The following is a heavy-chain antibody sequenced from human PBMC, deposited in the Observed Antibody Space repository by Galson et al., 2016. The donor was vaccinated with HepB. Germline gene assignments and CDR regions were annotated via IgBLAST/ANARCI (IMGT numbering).Heavy chain of an antibody. V-gene: IGHV1-69*13. CDR2: IIPMLDTT. J-gene: IGHJ4*02. CDR3: ARDGYSSGWDRDGY. CDR1: GGTFSTYA. D-gene: IGHD6-19*01. Sequence: SVKVSCKASGGTFSTYAINWVRQAPGQGLEWMGGIIPMLDTTNYAQKFQGRLTITADESTRTAFMDLSSLRSEDTAMNYCARDGYSSGWDRDGYWGQGTLVTVSS.